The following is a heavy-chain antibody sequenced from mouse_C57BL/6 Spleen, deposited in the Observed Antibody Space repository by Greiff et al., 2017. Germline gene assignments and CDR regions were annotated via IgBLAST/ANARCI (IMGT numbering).Heavy chain of an antibody. Sequence: QVQLKQPGAELVRPGSSVKLSCKASGYTFTSYWMDWVKQRPGQGLEWIGNIYPSDSETHYNQKFKDKATLTVDKSSSTAYMQLSSLTSEDSAVYYCAVITTVVAPYFDYWGQGTTLTVSS. D-gene: IGHD1-1*01. CDR3: AVITTVVAPYFDY. CDR1: GYTFTSYW. V-gene: IGHV1-61*01. CDR2: IYPSDSET. J-gene: IGHJ2*01.